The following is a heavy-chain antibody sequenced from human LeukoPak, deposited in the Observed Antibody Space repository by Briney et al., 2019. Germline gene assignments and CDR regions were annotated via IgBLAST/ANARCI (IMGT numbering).Heavy chain of an antibody. CDR3: AKGSLGSWYYFDY. J-gene: IGHJ4*02. D-gene: IGHD6-13*01. Sequence: GGSLRLSCAASGFTFGTSAISWVRQAPGKGPEWVSTFGRSGSDTYYSDSVKGRFTIFRDNSKNTLYLQMNSLRDEDTAVYYCAKGSLGSWYYFDYWGQGTLVTVSS. V-gene: IGHV3-23*01. CDR2: FGRSGSDT. CDR1: GFTFGTSA.